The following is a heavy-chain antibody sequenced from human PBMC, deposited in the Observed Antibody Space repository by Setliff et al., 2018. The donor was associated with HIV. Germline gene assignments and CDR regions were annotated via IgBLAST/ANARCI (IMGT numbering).Heavy chain of an antibody. CDR3: VTSSSWSSRLNF. Sequence: SETLSLTCAVYGGSLSGHYWTWIRQPPGEGLEWIGEINHSGKTNYNPFLKSRVTISVDTSKNQFSLKVTSVTAADTAVYYCVTSSSWSSRLNFWGQGMLVTVSS. CDR2: INHSGKT. J-gene: IGHJ4*02. D-gene: IGHD6-13*01. V-gene: IGHV4-34*01. CDR1: GGSLSGHY.